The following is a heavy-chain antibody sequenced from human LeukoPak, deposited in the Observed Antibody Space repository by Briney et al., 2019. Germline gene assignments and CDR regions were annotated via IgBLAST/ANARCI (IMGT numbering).Heavy chain of an antibody. CDR2: VSHDGSNE. J-gene: IGHJ4*02. Sequence: PGRSLRLSCVASGITFSTYALHWVRQAPGKGLEWVAVVSHDGSNEYYTDAVRGRFTVSRDNSKNTLYLQMDSLRAEDTAVYYCASWAGGSAIIYLFDYWGQGTVVTVFS. V-gene: IGHV3-30*10. CDR1: GITFSTYA. CDR3: ASWAGGSAIIYLFDY. D-gene: IGHD3-16*01.